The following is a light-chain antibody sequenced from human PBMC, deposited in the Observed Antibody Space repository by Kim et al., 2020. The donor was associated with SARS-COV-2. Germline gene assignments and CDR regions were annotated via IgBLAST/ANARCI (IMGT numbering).Light chain of an antibody. J-gene: IGLJ1*01. Sequence: SSELTQDPAVYVALGQTVRITCQGDSLRRSYASWYQQRPGQGPVLVIYPRNNRTSGIPDRFSGSSAGNKTSLTITGAQAEDEADYYCNSRDSTGVSYVFGTGTKVTFL. V-gene: IGLV3-19*01. CDR2: PRN. CDR3: NSRDSTGVSYV. CDR1: SLRRSY.